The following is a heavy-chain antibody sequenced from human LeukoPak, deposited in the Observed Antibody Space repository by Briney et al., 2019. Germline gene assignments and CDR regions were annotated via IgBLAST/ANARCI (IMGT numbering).Heavy chain of an antibody. V-gene: IGHV4-61*02. CDR3: ARGNLVAFDI. J-gene: IGHJ3*02. Sequence: PSETLSLTCTVSGGSISSGTYYWSWIRQPAGKGLEWIGRIYTSGSTNYNPSLKSRVTISVDKSKNQFSLKLSSVTAADTAVYYCARGNLVAFDIWGQGTMVTVSS. D-gene: IGHD1-7*01. CDR2: IYTSGST. CDR1: GGSISSGTYY.